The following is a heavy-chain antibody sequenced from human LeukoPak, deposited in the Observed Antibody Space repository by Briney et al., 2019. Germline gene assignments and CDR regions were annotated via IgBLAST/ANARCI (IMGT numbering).Heavy chain of an antibody. V-gene: IGHV3-7*01. CDR1: GFTLSSYW. J-gene: IGHJ4*02. Sequence: PGGSLRLSCAASGFTLSSYWMSWVRQAPGKGLEWVANIKQDGSEKYYVDSVKGRFTSSRDNAKNSLYLQMNSLRAEDTAVYYCARGGSYYYVLIDYWGQGTLVTVSS. D-gene: IGHD1-26*01. CDR3: ARGGSYYYVLIDY. CDR2: IKQDGSEK.